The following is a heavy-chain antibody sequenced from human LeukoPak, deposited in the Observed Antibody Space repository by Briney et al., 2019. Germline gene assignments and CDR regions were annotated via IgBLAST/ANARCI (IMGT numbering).Heavy chain of an antibody. J-gene: IGHJ4*02. D-gene: IGHD1-26*01. V-gene: IGHV4-34*01. CDR2: INHSGST. CDR1: GGSFSGYY. Sequence: SETLSLTCAVYGGSFSGYYWSWIRQPPGKGLEWIGEINHSGSTNYNPSLKSRVTISVDTSKNQFSLKLSSVTAADTAVYYCARASIVGARSPWVFDYWGQGTLVTVSS. CDR3: ARASIVGARSPWVFDY.